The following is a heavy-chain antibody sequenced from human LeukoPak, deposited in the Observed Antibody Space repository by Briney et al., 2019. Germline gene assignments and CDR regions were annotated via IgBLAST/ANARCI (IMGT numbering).Heavy chain of an antibody. D-gene: IGHD3-10*01. V-gene: IGHV3-23*01. Sequence: PGGSLTLSCAASGFTFSSYAITWVRKPPGKGLELVSSICGSGGCTYYADSVKGRFTITRDNYKNTMYLQINSLRVEDTAVYYCAKDLRFGEDYYYYYMDVWGKGTTVTVSS. CDR1: GFTFSSYA. CDR2: ICGSGGCT. J-gene: IGHJ6*03. CDR3: AKDLRFGEDYYYYYMDV.